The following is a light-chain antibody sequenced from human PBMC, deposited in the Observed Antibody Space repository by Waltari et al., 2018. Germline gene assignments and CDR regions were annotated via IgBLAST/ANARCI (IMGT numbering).Light chain of an antibody. Sequence: QSVLTQPPSVSGSPGHSVTISCTGTSSDVGGYDFVSWYQQDPGKAPKLLIFDVTKRPSGLPSRFSASKSGNTASLTISGLQAEDEADYYCCSYAVTSSSYVFGGGTKVIV. CDR3: CSYAVTSSSYV. J-gene: IGLJ1*01. CDR2: DVT. V-gene: IGLV2-11*01. CDR1: SSDVGGYDF.